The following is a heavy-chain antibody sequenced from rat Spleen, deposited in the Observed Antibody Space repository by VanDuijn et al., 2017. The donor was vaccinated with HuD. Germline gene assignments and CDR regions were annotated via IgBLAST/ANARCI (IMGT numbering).Heavy chain of an antibody. CDR2: INYSGST. V-gene: IGHV3-1*01. CDR1: GYSITSTY. CDR3: ARYEDYGGWYFDF. J-gene: IGHJ1*01. D-gene: IGHD1-1*01. Sequence: EVQLQESGPGLVKPSQSLSLTCSVTGYSITSTYWGWIRKFPGNKMEWLGHINYSGSTSYKPSLKSRISITRDTSKNQFFLQLNSVTTEDTATYYCARYEDYGGWYFDFWGPGTMVTVSS.